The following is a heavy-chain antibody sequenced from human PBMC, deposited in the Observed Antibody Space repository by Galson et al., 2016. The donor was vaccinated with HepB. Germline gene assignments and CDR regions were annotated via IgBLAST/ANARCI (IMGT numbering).Heavy chain of an antibody. CDR2: ISGGSTYT. D-gene: IGHD3-16*01. V-gene: IGHV3-11*06. J-gene: IGHJ4*02. Sequence: SLRLSCAASGFSFGVYYMAWIRQAPGKGLEWVSSISGGSTYTHYADSVKGRLTIYRDDARNSLFLQVNGLRAEDTAVYYCARENWGTFDWWGQGTPVTVSS. CDR3: ARENWGTFDW. CDR1: GFSFGVYY.